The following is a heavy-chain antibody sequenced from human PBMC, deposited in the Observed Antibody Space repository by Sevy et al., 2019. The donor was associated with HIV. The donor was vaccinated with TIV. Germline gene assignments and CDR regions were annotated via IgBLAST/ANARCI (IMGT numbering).Heavy chain of an antibody. CDR2: IYHTGNT. CDR1: GVSISSGAYS. D-gene: IGHD4-17*01. CDR3: ARDGGTMTTPGSFDI. Sequence: SETLSLTCAVSGVSISSGAYSWNWIRQPPGKGLEWIGYIYHTGNTYYNPSLKSRITISLDRSKNQFSLRLSSVTAADTAVYFCARDGGTMTTPGSFDIWGQWTMVTVS. J-gene: IGHJ3*02. V-gene: IGHV4-30-2*01.